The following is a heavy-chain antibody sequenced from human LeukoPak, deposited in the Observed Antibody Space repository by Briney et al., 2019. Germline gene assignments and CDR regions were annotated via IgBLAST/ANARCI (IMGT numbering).Heavy chain of an antibody. V-gene: IGHV4-59*01. Sequence: SETLSLTCTVSGGSISSYYWSWIRQPPGKGLEWIGYIYYSESTNYNPSLKSRVTISVDTSKNQFSLKLSTVTAADTAVYYCARDRPTLWFGEGNWFDPWGQGTLVTVSS. CDR2: IYYSEST. CDR1: GGSISSYY. CDR3: ARDRPTLWFGEGNWFDP. J-gene: IGHJ5*02. D-gene: IGHD3-10*01.